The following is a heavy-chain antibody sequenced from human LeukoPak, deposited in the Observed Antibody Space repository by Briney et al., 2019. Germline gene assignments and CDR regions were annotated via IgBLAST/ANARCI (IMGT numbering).Heavy chain of an antibody. V-gene: IGHV1-18*01. CDR3: ARDLEAVAGHNWFDP. Sequence: ASVKVSCKASGYTFTSYGISWVRQAPGQGLEWMGWISAYNGNTNYAQKLQGRVTMTTDTSTSTAYMELRSLRSGDTAVYYCARDLEAVAGHNWFDPWGQGTLVTVSS. J-gene: IGHJ5*02. CDR1: GYTFTSYG. D-gene: IGHD6-19*01. CDR2: ISAYNGNT.